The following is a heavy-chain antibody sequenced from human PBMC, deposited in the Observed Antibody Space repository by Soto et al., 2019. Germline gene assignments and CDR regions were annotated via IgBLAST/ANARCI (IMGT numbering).Heavy chain of an antibody. Sequence: QVQLVQSGAEVKKPGSSVKVSCKASGGTFSSYAISWVRQAPGQGLEWMGGIIPIFGTANYAQKFQGRVTNTADKSTSTAYMELSSLRSEDTAVYYCARAPTAADYGDYEAYYYDSSGPGDYWGQGTLVTVSS. CDR2: IIPIFGTA. J-gene: IGHJ4*02. CDR1: GGTFSSYA. D-gene: IGHD3-22*01. CDR3: ARAPTAADYGDYEAYYYDSSGPGDY. V-gene: IGHV1-69*06.